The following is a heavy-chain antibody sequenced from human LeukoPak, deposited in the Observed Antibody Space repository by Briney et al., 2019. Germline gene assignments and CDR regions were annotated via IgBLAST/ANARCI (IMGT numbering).Heavy chain of an antibody. CDR2: IYYSGTT. Sequence: SETLSLTCTVSGGSISSSNYYWGWIRQPPGKGLKWIGNIYYSGTTYYNPSLKSRVTISVDTSKNQFSLKLSSVTAADTAVYYCARDPTYEGGSYYVSPGFDYWGQGTLVTVSS. CDR3: ARDPTYEGGSYYVSPGFDY. D-gene: IGHD1-26*01. V-gene: IGHV4-39*07. J-gene: IGHJ4*02. CDR1: GGSISSSNYY.